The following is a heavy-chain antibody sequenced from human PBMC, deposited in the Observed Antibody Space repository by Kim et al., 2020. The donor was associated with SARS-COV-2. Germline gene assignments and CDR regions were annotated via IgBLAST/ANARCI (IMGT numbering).Heavy chain of an antibody. Sequence: GGSLILSCAASGFTFSSYAMHWVRQAPGKGLEWVAVISYDGSNKYYADSVKGRFTISRDNSKNTLYLQMNSLRAEDTAVYYCASDGWFGELSLDYWGQGTLVTVSS. J-gene: IGHJ4*02. CDR1: GFTFSSYA. D-gene: IGHD3-10*01. CDR2: ISYDGSNK. CDR3: ASDGWFGELSLDY. V-gene: IGHV3-30*04.